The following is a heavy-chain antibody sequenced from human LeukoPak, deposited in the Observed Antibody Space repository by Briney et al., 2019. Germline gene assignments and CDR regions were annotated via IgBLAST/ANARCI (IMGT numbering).Heavy chain of an antibody. V-gene: IGHV3-23*01. D-gene: IGHD2-15*01. J-gene: IGHJ4*02. CDR3: ATRQKEGYCSGGTCYDYFDY. CDR2: ISGSGGTT. CDR1: GFTFSNYA. Sequence: GGSLRLSCAASGFTFSNYAMSWVRLAPGKGLEWVSGISGSGGTTYYADSVKGRFTASRDNSKNTLYLQMSSLTAEDTAVYYCATRQKEGYCSGGTCYDYFDYWGQGTRVTVSS.